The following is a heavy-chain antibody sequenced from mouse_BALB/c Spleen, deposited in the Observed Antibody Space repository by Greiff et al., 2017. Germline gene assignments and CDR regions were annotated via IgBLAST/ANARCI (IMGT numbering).Heavy chain of an antibody. CDR2: ISSGGST. V-gene: IGHV5-6-5*01. Sequence: EVHLVESGGGLVKPGGSLKLSCAASGFTFSSYAMSWVRQTPETRLEWVASISSGGSTYYPDSVKGRFTISRDNARNILYLQMSSLRSEDTAMYYCERGGYYGSSYWDFDVWGAGTTVTVSS. D-gene: IGHD1-1*01. CDR1: GFTFSSYA. CDR3: ERGGYYGSSYWDFDV. J-gene: IGHJ1*01.